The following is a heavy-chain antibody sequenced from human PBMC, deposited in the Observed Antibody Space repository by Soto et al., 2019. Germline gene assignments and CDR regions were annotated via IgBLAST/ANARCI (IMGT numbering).Heavy chain of an antibody. V-gene: IGHV3-23*01. CDR3: AKNPGYYYDSTGYHFDY. D-gene: IGHD3-22*01. CDR1: ELTFSNYA. CDR2: ISYGGGTT. Sequence: GSLRLSCAASELTFSNYAMSWVRQAPGKGLEWVSAISYGGGTTYYADSVKGRFTISRDNSKNTLYLQMNSLRAEDTAVYYCAKNPGYYYDSTGYHFDYWGQGTLVTVSS. J-gene: IGHJ4*02.